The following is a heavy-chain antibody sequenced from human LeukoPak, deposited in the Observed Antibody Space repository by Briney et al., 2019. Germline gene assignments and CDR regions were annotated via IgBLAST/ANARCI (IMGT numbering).Heavy chain of an antibody. CDR3: ARAGRYSYGYNY. D-gene: IGHD5-18*01. J-gene: IGHJ4*02. CDR2: MNPNSGNT. Sequence: GASVKVSCKTSGYTFTSYGISWVRQAPGQGLEWMGWMNPNSGNTGYAQKFQGRVTITRNTSISTAYMELSSLRSEDTAVYYCARAGRYSYGYNYWGQGTLVTVSS. CDR1: GYTFTSYG. V-gene: IGHV1-8*03.